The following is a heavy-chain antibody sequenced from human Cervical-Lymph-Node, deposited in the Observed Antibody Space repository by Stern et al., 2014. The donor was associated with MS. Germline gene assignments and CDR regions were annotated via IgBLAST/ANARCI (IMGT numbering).Heavy chain of an antibody. Sequence: QVQLVQSGAEVKKPGASMKVSCKSSGYTFTDYAIHWVRQAPGQRLEWMGWINAGDGDTKYSQKFQGRVTITRDTSASTVYMEVSSLRSEDTAVYHCARFGSGSAVMDVWGQGTTVTVSS. J-gene: IGHJ6*02. V-gene: IGHV1-3*01. D-gene: IGHD3-16*01. CDR3: ARFGSGSAVMDV. CDR1: GYTFTDYA. CDR2: INAGDGDT.